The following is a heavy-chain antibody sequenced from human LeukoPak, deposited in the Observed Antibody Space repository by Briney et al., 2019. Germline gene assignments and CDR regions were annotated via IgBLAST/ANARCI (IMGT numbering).Heavy chain of an antibody. Sequence: PGGSLRLSCAASGFTFRSYAMTWVRQAPGKGLEWVAAISGSGGSTYYPDSVKGRITISRDNSKNTLYLQMNSLRAEDTAVYYCAKGAYDYIEIAYFDYWGQGSLVTVSS. J-gene: IGHJ4*02. D-gene: IGHD5-12*01. CDR1: GFTFRSYA. V-gene: IGHV3-23*01. CDR3: AKGAYDYIEIAYFDY. CDR2: ISGSGGST.